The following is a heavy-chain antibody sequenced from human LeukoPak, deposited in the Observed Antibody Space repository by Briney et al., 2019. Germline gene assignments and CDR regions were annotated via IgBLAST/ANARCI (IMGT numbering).Heavy chain of an antibody. Sequence: SETLSLTCTVSGGSISSGDYYWRWIRQPPGKGLEWIGYIYYSGSTYYNPSLKSRVTISVDTSKNQFSLKLSSVTAADTAVYYCARGDQTRSGSLRFLEWAHAFDIWGQGTMVTVSS. CDR3: ARGDQTRSGSLRFLEWAHAFDI. V-gene: IGHV4-30-4*08. CDR2: IYYSGST. CDR1: GGSISSGDYY. D-gene: IGHD3-3*01. J-gene: IGHJ3*02.